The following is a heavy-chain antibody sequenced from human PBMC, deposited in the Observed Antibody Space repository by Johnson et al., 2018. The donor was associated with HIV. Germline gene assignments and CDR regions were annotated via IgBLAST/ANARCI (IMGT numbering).Heavy chain of an antibody. J-gene: IGHJ3*02. Sequence: VQLVESGGGLVQPGRSLRLSCAASGFTFDDYAMHWVRQAPGKGLEWVSGISWNSGSRGYADSVKGRFTISRDNAKNSLYLQMNSLRPEDTAVYYCASAKSGSFDAFDIWGQGTMVTVSS. CDR3: ASAKSGSFDAFDI. D-gene: IGHD1-26*01. CDR1: GFTFDDYA. CDR2: ISWNSGSR. V-gene: IGHV3-9*01.